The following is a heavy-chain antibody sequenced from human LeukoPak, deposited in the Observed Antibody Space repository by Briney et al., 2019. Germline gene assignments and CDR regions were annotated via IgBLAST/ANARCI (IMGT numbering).Heavy chain of an antibody. CDR3: AKAGGWDYDILTGYYISPRFDY. D-gene: IGHD3-9*01. V-gene: IGHV3-23*01. CDR2: ISGSGGST. J-gene: IGHJ4*02. Sequence: GGSLRLSCAASGFTFSSYAMSWVRQAPGKGLEWVSAISGSGGSTYYADSVKGRFTISRDNSKNTLYLQMNSLRAEDTAVYYCAKAGGWDYDILTGYYISPRFDYWGQGTLVTVSS. CDR1: GFTFSSYA.